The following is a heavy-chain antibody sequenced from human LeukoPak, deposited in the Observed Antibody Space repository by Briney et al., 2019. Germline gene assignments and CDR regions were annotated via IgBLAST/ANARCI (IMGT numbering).Heavy chain of an antibody. D-gene: IGHD5-18*01. V-gene: IGHV1-69*01. CDR1: GGTFSSYA. CDR2: IIPIFGTA. J-gene: IGHJ5*02. Sequence: SVKVSCKASGGTFSSYAISWVRQAPGQGLEWMGGIIPIFGTANYAQKFQGRVTITADESTSTAYMELSSLRSEDTAVYYCARGGQLRLGNWFDPWGQGTLVTVSS. CDR3: ARGGQLRLGNWFDP.